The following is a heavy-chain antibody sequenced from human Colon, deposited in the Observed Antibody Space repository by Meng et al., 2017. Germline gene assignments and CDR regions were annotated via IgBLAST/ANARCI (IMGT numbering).Heavy chain of an antibody. CDR3: ARRAPLWFGELASFDS. V-gene: IGHV4-4*02. CDR1: GGSISSSNW. D-gene: IGHD3-10*01. CDR2: IYHSGST. J-gene: IGHJ4*02. Sequence: QVERHESGPGLVEPWGTLYLPCAVSGGSISSSNWWSWVRQPPGKGLEWIGEIYHSGSTNYNPSLKSRVTISVDKSKNQFSLKLNSVTAADTAVYFCARRAPLWFGELASFDSWGQGTLVTVSS.